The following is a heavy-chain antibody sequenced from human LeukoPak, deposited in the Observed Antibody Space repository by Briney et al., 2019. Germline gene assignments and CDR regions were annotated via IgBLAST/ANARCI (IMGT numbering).Heavy chain of an antibody. V-gene: IGHV1-2*04. J-gene: IGHJ4*02. CDR2: INPNSCGT. Sequence: ASVKVSYKASGYTFNRYYMHWVRQAPGQALEWMGWINPNSCGTNYAQKLQRWVTMTRDTSISTAYIGLSRLRSDDTAVYYCARGVRTAMVPFDYWGQGTLVTVSS. CDR3: ARGVRTAMVPFDY. D-gene: IGHD5-18*01. CDR1: GYTFNRYY.